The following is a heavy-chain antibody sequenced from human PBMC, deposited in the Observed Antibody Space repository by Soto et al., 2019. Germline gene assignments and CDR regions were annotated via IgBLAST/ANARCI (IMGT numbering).Heavy chain of an antibody. V-gene: IGHV3-33*08. D-gene: IGHD6-13*01. CDR2: IWYDGSNK. CDR3: ARDPDYIAAAGGLLTSWFDP. CDR1: GFTFSSYG. J-gene: IGHJ5*01. Sequence: GGSLRLSCAASGFTFSSYGMHWVRQAPGKGLEWVAVIWYDGSNKYYADSVKGRFTISRDNAKNSLYLQMNSLRAEDTAVYYCARDPDYIAAAGGLLTSWFDPWGQGTLVTVSS.